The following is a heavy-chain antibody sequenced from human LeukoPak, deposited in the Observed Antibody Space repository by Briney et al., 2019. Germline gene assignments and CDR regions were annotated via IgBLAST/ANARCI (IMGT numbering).Heavy chain of an antibody. Sequence: GGSLRLSCAASGFTFSGSAMHWVRQASGKGLEWVGRIRSKANSYATAYAASVKGRFTISRDDSKNTAYLQMNSLKTEDTAVYYCTRLASSSLPFDYWGQGTLVTVSS. V-gene: IGHV3-73*01. CDR1: GFTFSGSA. J-gene: IGHJ4*02. CDR2: IRSKANSYAT. D-gene: IGHD6-6*01. CDR3: TRLASSSLPFDY.